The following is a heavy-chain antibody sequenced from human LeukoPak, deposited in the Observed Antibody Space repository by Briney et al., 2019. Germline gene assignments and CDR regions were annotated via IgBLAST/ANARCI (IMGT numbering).Heavy chain of an antibody. CDR3: AKTYDILTGYHLPETFDY. CDR2: ISYDGSNK. D-gene: IGHD3-9*01. J-gene: IGHJ4*02. V-gene: IGHV3-30*18. Sequence: GGSLRLSCAASGFTFSSYGMHWVRQAPGKGLEWVAVISYDGSNKYYADSVKGRFTISRDNSKNTLYLQMNSLRAEDTAVYYCAKTYDILTGYHLPETFDYWGRGTLVTVSS. CDR1: GFTFSSYG.